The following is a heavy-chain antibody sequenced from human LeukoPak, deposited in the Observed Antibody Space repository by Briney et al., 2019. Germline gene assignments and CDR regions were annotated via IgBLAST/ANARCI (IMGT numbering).Heavy chain of an antibody. CDR2: INGDGSET. V-gene: IGHV3-74*01. CDR1: GLTFNSHW. D-gene: IGHD4-17*01. Sequence: GGSLRLSCSASGLTFNSHWMHWVRQAPGKGLVWVARINGDGSETNYAGSVRGRFTISRDNAKSTLYLQMNSLRAEDTAVYYCASGSGDYGDPFDYWGQGTLVTVSS. CDR3: ASGSGDYGDPFDY. J-gene: IGHJ4*02.